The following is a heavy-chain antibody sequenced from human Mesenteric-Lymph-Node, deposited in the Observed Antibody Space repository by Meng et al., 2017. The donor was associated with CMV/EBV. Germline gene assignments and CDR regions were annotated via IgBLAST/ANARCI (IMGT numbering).Heavy chain of an antibody. CDR3: ARITGYTSPADS. Sequence: CTVSGDSISSSSYFWGWIRQPSGKGLEWIGSIFYTGKTYYNGSLKSRVTMSIDTSKNQFSLKLNSVTAADTAVYFCARITGYTSPADSWGQGTLVTVSS. D-gene: IGHD1-20*01. CDR2: IFYTGKT. CDR1: GDSISSSSYF. J-gene: IGHJ5*01. V-gene: IGHV4-39*01.